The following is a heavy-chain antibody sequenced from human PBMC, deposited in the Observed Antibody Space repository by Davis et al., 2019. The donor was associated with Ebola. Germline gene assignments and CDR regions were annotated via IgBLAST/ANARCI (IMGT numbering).Heavy chain of an antibody. D-gene: IGHD3-10*01. V-gene: IGHV4-59*08. CDR3: ASHGAMVQGVLLWLVSSDYYYGMDV. J-gene: IGHJ6*02. Sequence: MPSETLSLTCTVSGGSISSYYWSWIRQPPGKGLEWIGYIYYSGSTNYNPSLKSRVTISVDTSKNQFSLKLSSVTAADTAVYYCASHGAMVQGVLLWLVSSDYYYGMDVWGQGTTVTVSS. CDR1: GGSISSYY. CDR2: IYYSGST.